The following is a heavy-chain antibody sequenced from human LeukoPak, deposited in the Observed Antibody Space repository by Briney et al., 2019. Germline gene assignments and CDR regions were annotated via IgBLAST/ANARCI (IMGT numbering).Heavy chain of an antibody. J-gene: IGHJ3*02. CDR3: ARDSEYYYDSSGYHDAFDI. CDR2: IWYDGSNK. V-gene: IGHV3-30*19. D-gene: IGHD3-22*01. CDR1: GFTFSSYG. Sequence: GGSPRLSCAASGFTFSSYGMHWVRQAPGKGLEWVAVIWYDGSNKYYADSVKGRFTISRDNSKNTLYLQMNSLRAEDTAVYYCARDSEYYYDSSGYHDAFDIWGQGTMVTVSS.